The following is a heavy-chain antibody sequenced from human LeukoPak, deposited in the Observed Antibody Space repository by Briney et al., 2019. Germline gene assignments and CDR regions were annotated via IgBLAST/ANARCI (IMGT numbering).Heavy chain of an antibody. CDR3: ARVDCSGGSCYHHPVDY. V-gene: IGHV4-59*01. CDR2: IYYSGST. Sequence: SETLSLTCTVSGGSISSYYWSWIRQPPGKGLEWIGYIYYSGSTNYNPSLKSRVTISVDTSKNQFSLKLSSVTAADTAVYYCARVDCSGGSCYHHPVDYWGQGTLVTASS. CDR1: GGSISSYY. J-gene: IGHJ4*02. D-gene: IGHD2-15*01.